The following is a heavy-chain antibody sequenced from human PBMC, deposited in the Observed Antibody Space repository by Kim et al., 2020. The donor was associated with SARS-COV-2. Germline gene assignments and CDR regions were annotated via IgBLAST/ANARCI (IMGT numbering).Heavy chain of an antibody. CDR3: AEDYGAGSGWFDP. V-gene: IGHV3-23*01. J-gene: IGHJ5*02. Sequence: YSSTGKGRFTISRDHSKNALLLQMNSLGAEDTAVYYCAEDYGAGSGWFDPWGQGTLVTVSS. D-gene: IGHD3-10*01.